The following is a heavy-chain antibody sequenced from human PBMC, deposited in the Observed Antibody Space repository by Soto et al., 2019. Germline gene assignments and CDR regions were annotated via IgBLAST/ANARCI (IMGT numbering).Heavy chain of an antibody. Sequence: QVQLQESGPGLVKPSQTLSLTCTVSGGSISSGGYYWSWIRQHPGKGLEWIGYIYYSGSTYYNPSLKSRVTISVNTSKNQFSLKLSSVTAADTAVYYCARDKAAAGLFDYWGQGTLVTVSS. CDR3: ARDKAAAGLFDY. V-gene: IGHV4-31*03. CDR1: GGSISSGGYY. CDR2: IYYSGST. D-gene: IGHD6-13*01. J-gene: IGHJ4*02.